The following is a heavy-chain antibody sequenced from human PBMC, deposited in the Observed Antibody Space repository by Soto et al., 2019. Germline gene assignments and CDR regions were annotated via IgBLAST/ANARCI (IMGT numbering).Heavy chain of an antibody. CDR2: FDPEDGET. D-gene: IGHD2-15*01. CDR3: AVVARGSGWYFDL. Sequence: GASVKVSCKVSGYTLTELSMHWVRQAPGKGLEWMGGFDPEDGETIYAQKFQGRVTMTKDTSTDTAYMELSSLRSEDTAVYYCAVVARGSGWYFDLWGRGTLVTVSS. V-gene: IGHV1-24*01. J-gene: IGHJ2*01. CDR1: GYTLTELS.